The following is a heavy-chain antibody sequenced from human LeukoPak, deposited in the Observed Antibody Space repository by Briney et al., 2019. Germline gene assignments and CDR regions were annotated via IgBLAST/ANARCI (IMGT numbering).Heavy chain of an antibody. Sequence: PSETLSLTCTVSGDSISSGSYCWGWIRQPPGKGLEWIGSMHYRGSTYYNPSLKSRVTISIDTSKNPFSLKLSSVTAADTAVYYCARRGRLWPDFDYWGQETLFTVSS. D-gene: IGHD5-18*01. CDR2: MHYRGST. CDR1: GDSISSGSYC. CDR3: ARRGRLWPDFDY. J-gene: IGHJ4*02. V-gene: IGHV4-39*01.